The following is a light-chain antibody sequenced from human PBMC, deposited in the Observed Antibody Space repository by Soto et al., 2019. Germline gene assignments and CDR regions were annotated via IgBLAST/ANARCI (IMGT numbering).Light chain of an antibody. CDR3: QHYRTS. Sequence: IVLTQSSGTLTLCPGERATLSCRASQGVSSSYLAWYQQKPGQPPRLLIYGASSRATGIPDRFSGSGSGTDFTLTITRLEPEDFAVYYCQHYRTSFGGGTKVEIK. V-gene: IGKV3-20*01. CDR2: GAS. J-gene: IGKJ4*01. CDR1: QGVSSSY.